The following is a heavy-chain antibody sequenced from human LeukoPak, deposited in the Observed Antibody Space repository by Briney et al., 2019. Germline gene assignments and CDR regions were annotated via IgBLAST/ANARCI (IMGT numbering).Heavy chain of an antibody. V-gene: IGHV4-59*08. J-gene: IGHJ4*02. CDR3: ARHAHDYGGNFRFDY. CDR1: GGSISSYY. CDR2: IYDSGST. Sequence: SETLSLTSTVSGGSISSYYWSWIRQPPGKGLEWSGYIYDSGSTNYNPSLKSRVTISVDTSKNQFSLKLSSVTAADTAVYYCARHAHDYGGNFRFDYWGQGTLVTVSS. D-gene: IGHD4-17*01.